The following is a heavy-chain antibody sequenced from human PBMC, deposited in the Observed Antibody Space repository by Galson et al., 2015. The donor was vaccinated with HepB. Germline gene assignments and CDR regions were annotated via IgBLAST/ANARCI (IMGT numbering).Heavy chain of an antibody. J-gene: IGHJ3*02. CDR1: GFTFSSYA. CDR3: ARDRRGYSYGPGAFDI. Sequence: SLRLSCAASGFTFSSYAMHWVRQAPGKGLEWVAVISYDGSNKYYADSVKGQFTISRDNSKNTLYLQMNSLRAEDTAVYYCARDRRGYSYGPGAFDIWGQGTMVTVSS. V-gene: IGHV3-30*04. D-gene: IGHD5-18*01. CDR2: ISYDGSNK.